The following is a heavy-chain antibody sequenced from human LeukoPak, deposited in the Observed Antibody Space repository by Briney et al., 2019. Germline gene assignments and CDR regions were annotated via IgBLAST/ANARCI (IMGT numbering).Heavy chain of an antibody. Sequence: GGSLRLSCAASGFTFSNYGMHWVRQAPGKGLEWVAVIWYDGSNKYYGDSVKGRFTISRDNSKNTLFLQMNSLRAEDTAIYYCAKYGPQDSGSSHFDYWGQGALVTVSS. V-gene: IGHV3-33*06. CDR1: GFTFSNYG. CDR2: IWYDGSNK. D-gene: IGHD1-26*01. J-gene: IGHJ4*02. CDR3: AKYGPQDSGSSHFDY.